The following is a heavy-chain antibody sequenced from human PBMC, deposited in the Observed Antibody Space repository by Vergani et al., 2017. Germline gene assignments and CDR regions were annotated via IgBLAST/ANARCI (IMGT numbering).Heavy chain of an antibody. Sequence: VQLVESGGGVVQPGRSLRLSCAASGFTFSSYGMHWVRQAPGKGLEWVAVISYDGSNKYYADSVKGRFTISRDNSKNTLYLQMNSLRAEDTAVYYCARDRSSGWYSPYYYYMDVWGKGTTVTVS. J-gene: IGHJ6*03. D-gene: IGHD6-19*01. CDR3: ARDRSSGWYSPYYYYMDV. CDR1: GFTFSSYG. CDR2: ISYDGSNK. V-gene: IGHV3-30*03.